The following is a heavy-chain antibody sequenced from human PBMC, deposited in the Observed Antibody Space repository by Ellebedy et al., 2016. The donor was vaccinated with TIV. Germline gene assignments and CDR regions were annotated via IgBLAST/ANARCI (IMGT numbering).Heavy chain of an antibody. CDR1: GISLSTSGVG. D-gene: IGHD3-22*01. V-gene: IGHV2-5*01. CDR2: IYWNDAR. Sequence: SGPTLVKPKQTLTLTCTLSGISLSTSGVGVGWIRQPRGKALEWLSLIYWNDARHYSPSLKSRLTISKDTSRNRVVLTMTNVDPVDTATYYCAHSGYYDSSGYFHYWGQGALVTVSS. CDR3: AHSGYYDSSGYFHY. J-gene: IGHJ4*02.